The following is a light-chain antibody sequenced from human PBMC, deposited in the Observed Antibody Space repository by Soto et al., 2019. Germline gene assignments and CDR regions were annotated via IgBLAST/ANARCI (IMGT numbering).Light chain of an antibody. J-gene: IGKJ1*01. CDR2: RAS. CDR1: QSISTW. V-gene: IGKV1-5*03. CDR3: QQYNSYSWT. Sequence: DIQMTQSPSTLSASLGDRVTITCRASQSISTWLAWYQQTPGKAPKLLIYRASSLRSGVPSRFSGSGSGTEFTLTISSLQPYDFATYYCQQYNSYSWTFGQGTKVEIK.